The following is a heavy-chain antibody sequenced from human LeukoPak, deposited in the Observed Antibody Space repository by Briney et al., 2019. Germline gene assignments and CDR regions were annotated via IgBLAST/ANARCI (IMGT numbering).Heavy chain of an antibody. V-gene: IGHV3-21*01. D-gene: IGHD1-26*01. CDR1: RFTFSSYR. Sequence: GGSLRLSCAASRFTFSSYRMNWVRQAPGKGLEWVSSISDSSSYIYHADSVKGRFTISRDNAKNSVYLQMNSLRAEDTATYYCTKGENGMDVWGQGTTVTVSS. CDR3: TKGENGMDV. J-gene: IGHJ6*02. CDR2: ISDSSSYI.